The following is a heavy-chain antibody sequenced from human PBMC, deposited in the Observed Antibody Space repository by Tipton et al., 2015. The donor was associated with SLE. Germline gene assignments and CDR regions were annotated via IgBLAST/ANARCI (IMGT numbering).Heavy chain of an antibody. J-gene: IGHJ6*03. D-gene: IGHD3-9*01. CDR1: GFRFSGSA. V-gene: IGHV3-73*01. Sequence: GSLRLSCAASGFRFSGSAIHWGRHASGKGLEWVGRIGSKHNTDATAYAASVKGSFTISRDDSKNTAYLQMNSLKTEDTAAYYCTRRPDILTGYYYMDVWGKGATVTVSS. CDR3: TRRPDILTGYYYMDV. CDR2: IGSKHNTDAT.